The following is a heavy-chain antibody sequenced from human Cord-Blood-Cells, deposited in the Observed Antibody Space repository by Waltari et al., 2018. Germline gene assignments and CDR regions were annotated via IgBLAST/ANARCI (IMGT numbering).Heavy chain of an antibody. Sequence: QVQLVQSGAEVKKPGASVKVSCKASGYTFTGYYMHWVRQAPGQGLEWMGWINPNNGGTNYAQKFQGRVTMTRDTSISTAYMELSRLRSDDTAVYYCARGLTGTAFDIWGQGTMVTVSS. D-gene: IGHD1-1*01. CDR1: GYTFTGYY. J-gene: IGHJ3*02. V-gene: IGHV1-2*02. CDR2: INPNNGGT. CDR3: ARGLTGTAFDI.